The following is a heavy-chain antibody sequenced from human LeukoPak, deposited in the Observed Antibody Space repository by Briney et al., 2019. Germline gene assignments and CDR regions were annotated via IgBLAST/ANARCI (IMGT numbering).Heavy chain of an antibody. CDR1: GGSISSYY. V-gene: IGHV4-4*07. CDR2: IYSSGST. CDR3: ARGYCSGSWCYDLDY. D-gene: IGHD2-15*01. J-gene: IGHJ4*02. Sequence: SETLSLTCTVSGGSISSYYWSWIRQPAGRGLEWIGRIYSSGSTNYNPSLKSRVTMSVDTSKNQFSLKLSSVTAADTAVYYCARGYCSGSWCYDLDYWGQGTLVTVSS.